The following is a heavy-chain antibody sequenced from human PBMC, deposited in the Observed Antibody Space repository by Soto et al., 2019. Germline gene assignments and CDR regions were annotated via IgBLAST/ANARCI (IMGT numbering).Heavy chain of an antibody. J-gene: IGHJ5*02. Sequence: GASVKVSCKASGYTFTSYYMNWVRQAPGQGPEWMGIINPNGGSTNYAQRFQGRVTMTRDTSTSTVYMELSSLRSEDTAVYYCATLKGGTTDGSVNRFDPWGQGTLVTVSS. CDR2: INPNGGST. D-gene: IGHD3-16*01. V-gene: IGHV1-46*01. CDR1: GYTFTSYY. CDR3: ATLKGGTTDGSVNRFDP.